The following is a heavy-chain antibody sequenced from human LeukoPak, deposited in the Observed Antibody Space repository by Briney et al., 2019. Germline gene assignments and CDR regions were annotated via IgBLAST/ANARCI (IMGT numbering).Heavy chain of an antibody. J-gene: IGHJ6*03. CDR1: AFTFSNYD. V-gene: IGHV3-23*01. D-gene: IGHD5-18*01. CDR2: ISGSGGSP. Sequence: GGSLRLSCAASAFTFSNYDINWVRQAPGKGVEWVSVISGSGGSPYYADSVKGRFTISRDNSKNTLYLQMNSLRAEDTAVYYCAKGGYSYVNYYYYYMDVWGKGTTVTVSS. CDR3: AKGGYSYVNYYYYYMDV.